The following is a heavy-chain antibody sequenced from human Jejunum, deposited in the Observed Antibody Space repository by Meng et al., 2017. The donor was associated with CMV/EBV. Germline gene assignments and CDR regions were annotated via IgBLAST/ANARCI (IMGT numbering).Heavy chain of an antibody. J-gene: IGHJ4*02. D-gene: IGHD2-21*01. CDR2: INHSGST. CDR3: ARVGGAQHGDFDF. Sequence: QVQLQKWGSGLLKPSETLSLTCTVYGESFSGYYWTWIHQPPGKGLEWIGEINHSGSTNYNPSLKSRVTILVDTSKRQFSLRLSFVTAADTAVYYCARVGGAQHGDFDFWGQGTLVTVSS. CDR1: GESFSGYY. V-gene: IGHV4-34*01.